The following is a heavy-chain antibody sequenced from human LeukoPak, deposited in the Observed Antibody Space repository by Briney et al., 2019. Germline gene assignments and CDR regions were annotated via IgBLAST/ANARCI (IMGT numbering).Heavy chain of an antibody. V-gene: IGHV3-53*01. CDR2: SYRRDTT. CDR1: GFSVFSNY. CDR3: AIIAVTTDFDY. J-gene: IGHJ4*02. D-gene: IGHD4-17*01. Sequence: GGSLRLSCAASGFSVFSNYMTWVRQAPGKGLEWVAVSYRRDTTFYADAVKGRFIISTDSSRKTVYLQMNSLRVDDTAMYYCAIIAVTTDFDYWGQGTLVTVSS.